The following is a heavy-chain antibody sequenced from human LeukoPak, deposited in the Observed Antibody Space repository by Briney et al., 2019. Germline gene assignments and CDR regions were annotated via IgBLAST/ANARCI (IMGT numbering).Heavy chain of an antibody. CDR2: LNHSGST. CDR1: GGSFSGYY. V-gene: IGHV4-34*01. J-gene: IGHJ4*02. Sequence: PSETLSLTCAVYGGSFSGYYWSWIRQPPGKGLEWIGELNHSGSTNYNPSLKSRVTISVDTSKNQFSLKLSSVTAADTAVYYCARAYYYGSGSPFGYWGQGTLVTVSS. CDR3: ARAYYYGSGSPFGY. D-gene: IGHD3-10*01.